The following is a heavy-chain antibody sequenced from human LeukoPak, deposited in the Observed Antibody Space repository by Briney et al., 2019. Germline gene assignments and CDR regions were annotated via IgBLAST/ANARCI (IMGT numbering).Heavy chain of an antibody. CDR2: IYTSGCT. J-gene: IGHJ4*02. Sequence: PSETLSLPWTVSGGSLRGSYWSWVRQPPGKGLEGIGYIYTSGCTNYNPSLKSRDTMSIDTSKNQCSLKVSAVTAEDTAFYYFARRGGRFDCWGQGTLVTVSS. V-gene: IGHV4-4*09. D-gene: IGHD3-10*01. CDR1: GGSLRGSY. CDR3: ARRGGRFDC.